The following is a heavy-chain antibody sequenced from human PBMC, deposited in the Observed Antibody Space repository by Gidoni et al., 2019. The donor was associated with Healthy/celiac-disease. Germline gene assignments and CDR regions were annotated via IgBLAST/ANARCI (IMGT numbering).Heavy chain of an antibody. CDR3: ATSMQWLIPRYYGMDV. J-gene: IGHJ6*02. CDR2: FDPEDGET. D-gene: IGHD3-22*01. Sequence: QVQLVQSGAEGKKPGASVKVSCKVSGYTLTELSMHWVRQAPGKGLEWMGGFDPEDGETIYAQKFQGRVNMTEDTSTDTAYMELSSLRSEDTAVYYCATSMQWLIPRYYGMDVWGQGTTVTVSS. CDR1: GYTLTELS. V-gene: IGHV1-24*01.